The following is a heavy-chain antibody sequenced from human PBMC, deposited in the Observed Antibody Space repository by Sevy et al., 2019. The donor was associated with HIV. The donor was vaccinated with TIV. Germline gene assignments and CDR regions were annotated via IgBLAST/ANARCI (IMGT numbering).Heavy chain of an antibody. J-gene: IGHJ5*02. Sequence: SETLSLTCTVSGGSISAYYWSWIRQPPGKPLEYIGYIYYTGSTNYNPSLKSRVTISVATSKNQFSLKLNSVTAADTAVYFCARAPPVRSGDDSLNWFDPWGQGTLVTVSS. V-gene: IGHV4-59*01. D-gene: IGHD5-12*01. CDR3: ARAPPVRSGDDSLNWFDP. CDR1: GGSISAYY. CDR2: IYYTGST.